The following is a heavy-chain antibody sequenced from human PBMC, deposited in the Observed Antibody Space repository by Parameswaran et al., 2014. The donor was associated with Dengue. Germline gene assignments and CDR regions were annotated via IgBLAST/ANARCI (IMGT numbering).Heavy chain of an antibody. Sequence: WVRQAPGQGPEWMGWVNPNSGGTKFAQKFQDRVTMTTDTSITTAYMELSSLRSDDTALYYCATPRYCTGAGCCFDFWGQGTLVTVSS. D-gene: IGHD2-8*02. V-gene: IGHV1-2*02. CDR3: ATPRYCTGAGCCFDF. CDR2: VNPNSGGT. J-gene: IGHJ4*02.